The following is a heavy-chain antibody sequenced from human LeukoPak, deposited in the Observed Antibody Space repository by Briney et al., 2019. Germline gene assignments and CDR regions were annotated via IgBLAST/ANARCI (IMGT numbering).Heavy chain of an antibody. D-gene: IGHD3-16*02. CDR1: GFTFSSYA. Sequence: PGGSLRLSCAASGFTFSSYAMSWVRQAPGKGLEWVSVIYSGGSTYYADSVKGRFTISRDNSKNTLYLQMNSLRAEDTAVYYCARVRRVLSLDAFDIWGQGTMVTVSS. CDR3: ARVRRVLSLDAFDI. CDR2: IYSGGST. V-gene: IGHV3-53*01. J-gene: IGHJ3*02.